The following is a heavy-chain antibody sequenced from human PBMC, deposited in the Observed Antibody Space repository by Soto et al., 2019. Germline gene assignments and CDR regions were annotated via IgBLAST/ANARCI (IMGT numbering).Heavy chain of an antibody. CDR1: GGSFSGYY. V-gene: IGHV4-34*01. CDR2: INHSGST. D-gene: IGHD2-2*01. Sequence: QVQLQQWGAGLLKPSETLSLTCAVYGGSFSGYYWSWIRQPPGKGLEWIGEINHSGSTNYNPSLKSRVTISVDTSKNQFSLKLSSVTAADTAVYYCARGGLRYCSSTSCYGGNWFDPWGQGTLVTVSS. CDR3: ARGGLRYCSSTSCYGGNWFDP. J-gene: IGHJ5*02.